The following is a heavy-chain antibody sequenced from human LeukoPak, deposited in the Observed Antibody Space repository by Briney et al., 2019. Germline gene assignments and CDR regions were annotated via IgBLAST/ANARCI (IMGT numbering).Heavy chain of an antibody. V-gene: IGHV3-23*01. CDR3: AKDVCTSPRCLLYFDS. Sequence: GGSLGLSCTTSGFAFSNYAMNWVRQAPGRGPEWVSGISGFNTYYADSVKGRFTIFRDNSKNVLYLQMDRLRAEDTVVYSCAKDVCTSPRCLLYFDSWGQGTLVTVSS. D-gene: IGHD2-8*01. CDR2: ISGFNT. CDR1: GFAFSNYA. J-gene: IGHJ4*02.